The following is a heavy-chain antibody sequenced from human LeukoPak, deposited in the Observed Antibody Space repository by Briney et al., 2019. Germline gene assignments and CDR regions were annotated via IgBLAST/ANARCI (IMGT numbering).Heavy chain of an antibody. V-gene: IGHV3-33*01. D-gene: IGHD5-12*01. J-gene: IGHJ5*02. CDR1: GFTFSSYG. CDR3: ARDSAEYSGYVELGWFDP. Sequence: GGSLRLSCAASGFTFSSYGMHWVRQAPGKGLEWVAVIWYDESNKYYADSVKGRFTISRDNSKNTLYLQMNSLRAEDTAVYYCARDSAEYSGYVELGWFDPWGQGTLVTVSS. CDR2: IWYDESNK.